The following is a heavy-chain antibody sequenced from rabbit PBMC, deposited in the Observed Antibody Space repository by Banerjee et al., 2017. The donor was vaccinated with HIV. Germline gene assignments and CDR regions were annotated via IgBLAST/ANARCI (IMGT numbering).Heavy chain of an antibody. Sequence: QEQLEESGGDLVKPEGSLTLTCTASGFSFSNKYVMCWVRQAPGKGLEWIGCINTSSGNTVYASWAKGRFTISKTSSTTVTLQMTSLTAADTATYFCARDKGSSGYYDWLDLWGQGTLVTVS. J-gene: IGHJ5*01. CDR2: INTSSGNT. V-gene: IGHV1S45*01. CDR1: GFSFSNKYV. D-gene: IGHD1-1*01. CDR3: ARDKGSSGYYDWLDL.